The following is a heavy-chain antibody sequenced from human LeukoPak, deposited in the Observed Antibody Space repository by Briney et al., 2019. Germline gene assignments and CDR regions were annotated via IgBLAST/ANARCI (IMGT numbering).Heavy chain of an antibody. CDR1: RFTFSRYG. D-gene: IGHD4-17*01. J-gene: IGHJ4*02. CDR3: AKEIWPTVTIPGWTYFDY. V-gene: IGHV3-30*02. Sequence: GGSLRLSCAASRFTFSRYGMHWVRQAPGRGLEWVAFIRYDGSNKYYADSVKGRFTISRDNSKNTLYLQMNSLRAEDTAVYYCAKEIWPTVTIPGWTYFDYWGQGALVTVSS. CDR2: IRYDGSNK.